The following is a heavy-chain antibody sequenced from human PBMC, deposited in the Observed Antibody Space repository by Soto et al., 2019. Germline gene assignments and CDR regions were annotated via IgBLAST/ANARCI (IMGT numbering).Heavy chain of an antibody. D-gene: IGHD3-22*01. CDR2: INPNSGGT. V-gene: IGHV1-2*04. Sequence: ASVTVSCQASGYTFTGYYMHWVRQAPGQGLEWMGWINPNSGGTNYAQKFQGWVTMTRDTSISTAYMELSRLRSDDTAVYYCAKDSSPDFRGYYYYEYGMDVWGQGTTVTVSS. CDR3: AKDSSPDFRGYYYYEYGMDV. J-gene: IGHJ6*02. CDR1: GYTFTGYY.